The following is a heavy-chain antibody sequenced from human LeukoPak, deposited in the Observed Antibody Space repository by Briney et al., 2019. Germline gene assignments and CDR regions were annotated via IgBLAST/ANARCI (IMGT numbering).Heavy chain of an antibody. D-gene: IGHD3-22*01. CDR3: ARDLWNFYDDSGYYRDFDS. CDR1: GGTFSSYA. CDR2: IGSYGGDT. Sequence: ASVKVSCKASGGTFSSYAISWGRQAPGHGLEWMGWIGSYGGDTYYAQKFQGSVTVTTDTSTSTVYMELRSLRSDDTAVYYCARDLWNFYDDSGYYRDFDSWGQGTLVTVSS. V-gene: IGHV1-18*01. J-gene: IGHJ5*01.